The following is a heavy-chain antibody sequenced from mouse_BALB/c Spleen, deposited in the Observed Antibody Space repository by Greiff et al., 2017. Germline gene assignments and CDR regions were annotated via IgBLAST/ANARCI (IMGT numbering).Heavy chain of an antibody. CDR3: ARSHYGSSHWYFDV. Sequence: EVQLVESGAELVKPGASVKLSCTASGFNIKDTYMHWVKQRPEQGLEWIGRIDPANGNTKYDPKFQGKATITADTSSNTAYLQLSSLTSEDTAVYYCARSHYGSSHWYFDVWGAGTTVTVSS. D-gene: IGHD1-1*01. CDR2: IDPANGNT. CDR1: GFNIKDTY. J-gene: IGHJ1*01. V-gene: IGHV14-3*02.